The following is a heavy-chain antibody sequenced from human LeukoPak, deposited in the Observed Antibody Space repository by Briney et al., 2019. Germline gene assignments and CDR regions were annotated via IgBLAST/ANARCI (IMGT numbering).Heavy chain of an antibody. J-gene: IGHJ4*02. D-gene: IGHD6-13*01. Sequence: GSLRLSCAASGFTFSSYAMHWVRQAPGKGLEWVAVISYDGSNKYYADSVKGRFTISRDNSKNTLYLQMNSLRAEDTAVYYCARGEQLVLEYWGQGTLVTVSS. V-gene: IGHV3-30-3*01. CDR3: ARGEQLVLEY. CDR2: ISYDGSNK. CDR1: GFTFSSYA.